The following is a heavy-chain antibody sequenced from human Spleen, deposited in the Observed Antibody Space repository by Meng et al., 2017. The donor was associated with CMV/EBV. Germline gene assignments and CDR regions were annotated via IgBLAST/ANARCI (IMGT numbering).Heavy chain of an antibody. D-gene: IGHD3-3*01. Sequence: SETLSLTCTVSGGSISSYYWSWIRQPPGKGLEWIGYIYYSGSTNYNPSLKSRVTISVDTSKNQFSLKLSSVTAADTAVYYCARPDYDFWSGYSIDHYYYGMDVWGQGTTVTVSS. CDR1: GGSISSYY. CDR3: ARPDYDFWSGYSIDHYYYGMDV. J-gene: IGHJ6*02. V-gene: IGHV4-59*01. CDR2: IYYSGST.